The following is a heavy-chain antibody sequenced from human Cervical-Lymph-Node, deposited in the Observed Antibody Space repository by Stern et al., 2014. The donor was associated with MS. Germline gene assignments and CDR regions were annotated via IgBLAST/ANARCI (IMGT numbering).Heavy chain of an antibody. V-gene: IGHV4-59*02. CDR3: ARQRYGGDPMFDL. CDR1: GGSVYSYY. Sequence: VQLVESGPGLVKPSETLSLTCTVSGGSVYSYYWDWIRQPPGKGLEWMGNIYYTGSTNYNPSLKSRVTLSLDTSKNQFSLKLTSVTAADTAVYFCARQRYGGDPMFDLWGQGTRVTVSS. D-gene: IGHD2-21*02. CDR2: IYYTGST. J-gene: IGHJ5*02.